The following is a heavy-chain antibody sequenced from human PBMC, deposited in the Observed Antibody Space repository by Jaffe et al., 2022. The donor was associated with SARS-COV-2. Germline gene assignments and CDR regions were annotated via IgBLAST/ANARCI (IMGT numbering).Heavy chain of an antibody. J-gene: IGHJ3*01. CDR1: GFTLSTYG. V-gene: IGHV3-23*01. D-gene: IGHD7-27*01. CDR3: ARGPNRGNAFDV. Sequence: EVQLLESGGGLVQPGGSLRLSCAASGFTLSTYGMSWVRQAPGKGLEWVSGFSNSGSKTYYADSVKGRFTISRDSSKNTLYVQMNSLRVDDTAVYYCARGPNRGNAFDVWGQGTMVTVSS. CDR2: FSNSGSKT.